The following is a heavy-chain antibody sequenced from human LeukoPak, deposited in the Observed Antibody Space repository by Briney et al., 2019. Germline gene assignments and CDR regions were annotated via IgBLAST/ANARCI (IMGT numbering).Heavy chain of an antibody. Sequence: ASVKVSCKASGYTFTSYDINWARQATGQGLEWMGWRNPNSGNTGYAQKFQGRVTMTRNTSISTAYMELSSLRSEDTAVYYCARGPYDILTGYSLSDAFDIWGQGTMVTVSS. CDR3: ARGPYDILTGYSLSDAFDI. D-gene: IGHD3-9*01. CDR2: RNPNSGNT. CDR1: GYTFTSYD. J-gene: IGHJ3*02. V-gene: IGHV1-8*01.